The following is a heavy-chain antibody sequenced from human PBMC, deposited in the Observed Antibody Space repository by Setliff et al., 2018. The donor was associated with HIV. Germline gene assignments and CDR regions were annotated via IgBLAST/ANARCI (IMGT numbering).Heavy chain of an antibody. J-gene: IGHJ4*02. D-gene: IGHD2-21*01. CDR2: IHYSGYA. CDR3: ARDWGQRLVIPH. V-gene: IGHV4-39*07. CDR1: GDSISTSPYS. Sequence: SETLSLTCTVSGDSISTSPYSWGWIRQPPGKGLEWIGSIHYSGYAYYSPSLRTRVTISVDTSKNQFSLKLSSVTAADTAVYYCARDWGQRLVIPHWGQGTLVTVSS.